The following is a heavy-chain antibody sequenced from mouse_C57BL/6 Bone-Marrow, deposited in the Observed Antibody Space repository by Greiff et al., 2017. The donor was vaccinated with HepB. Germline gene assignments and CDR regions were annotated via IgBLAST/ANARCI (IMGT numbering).Heavy chain of an antibody. CDR3: ARQTAQAWFAY. Sequence: VQLKESGPELVKPGASVKISCKASGYTFTDYNMDWVKQSHGKRLEWIGDINPNNGGTIYNQKFKGKATLTVDKSSSTAYMGLRSLTSEDAAVYYYARQTAQAWFAYWGQGTMVTVSA. CDR2: INPNNGGT. J-gene: IGHJ3*01. D-gene: IGHD3-2*02. CDR1: GYTFTDYN. V-gene: IGHV1-18*01.